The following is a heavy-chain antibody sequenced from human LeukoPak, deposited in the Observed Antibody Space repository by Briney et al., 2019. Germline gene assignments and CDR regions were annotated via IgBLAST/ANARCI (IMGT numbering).Heavy chain of an antibody. CDR3: ARAVSYPYYYYGMDV. D-gene: IGHD1-26*01. V-gene: IGHV3-33*01. Sequence: GGSLRLSCAASGFTFSSYGMHWVRQALGKGLEWVAVIRYDGSNKYYADSVKGRFTISRDNSKNTLYLQMNSLRAEDTAVYYCARAVSYPYYYYGMDVWGQGTTVTVSS. J-gene: IGHJ6*02. CDR1: GFTFSSYG. CDR2: IRYDGSNK.